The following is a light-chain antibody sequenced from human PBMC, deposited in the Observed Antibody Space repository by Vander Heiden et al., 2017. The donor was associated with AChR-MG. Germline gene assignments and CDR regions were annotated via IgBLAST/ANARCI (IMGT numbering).Light chain of an antibody. CDR3: CSYAGSSTPRV. Sequence: QSALTQPSSVSGSPGQLIAITGTGTSSEVGRYNLVSWYQQLPGKAPKLMIYEVSKRPSGVSNRFSGSKSGNTASLTISGLQAEDEADYYCCSYAGSSTPRVFGGGTRLTVL. CDR1: SSEVGRYNL. J-gene: IGLJ2*01. CDR2: EVS. V-gene: IGLV2-23*02.